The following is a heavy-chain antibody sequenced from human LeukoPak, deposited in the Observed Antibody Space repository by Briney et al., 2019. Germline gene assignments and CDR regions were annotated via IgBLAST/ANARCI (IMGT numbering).Heavy chain of an antibody. Sequence: PGGSLRLSCAASGFTFSSHAMSWVRQAPGKGLEWVSAISGSGGSTYYADSVKGRFTISRDNSKNTLYLQMNSLRAEDTAVYYCATSSPIAVAGTDYWGQGTLVTVSS. CDR2: ISGSGGST. J-gene: IGHJ4*02. V-gene: IGHV3-23*01. D-gene: IGHD6-19*01. CDR3: ATSSPIAVAGTDY. CDR1: GFTFSSHA.